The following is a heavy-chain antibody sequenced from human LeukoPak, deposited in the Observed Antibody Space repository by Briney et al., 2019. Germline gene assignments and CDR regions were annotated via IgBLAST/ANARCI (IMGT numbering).Heavy chain of an antibody. Sequence: GESLKISCKGSGYSFTSYWIGWVRQMPGKGLEWMGIIYPGDSDTRYSPPFQGQVTISAEKSISTAYLQGSSLKASDTAMYYCARREWWEPYYFDYWGQGTLVTVSS. CDR3: ARREWWEPYYFDY. V-gene: IGHV5-51*01. CDR1: GYSFTSYW. J-gene: IGHJ4*02. CDR2: IYPGDSDT. D-gene: IGHD2-15*01.